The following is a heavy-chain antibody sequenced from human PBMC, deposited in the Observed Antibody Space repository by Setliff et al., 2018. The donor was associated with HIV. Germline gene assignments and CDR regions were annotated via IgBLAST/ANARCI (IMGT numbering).Heavy chain of an antibody. CDR2: IYSTGST. CDR3: ARLDCSSSSGFVDY. D-gene: IGHD2-2*01. V-gene: IGHV4-4*09. Sequence: SETLSLTCTVSGGSISSYYWSWIRQPPGKGLEWIGYIYSTGSTKYNPSLKSRVTISVDTSKKQFSLKLRSVTAADTAVYYCARLDCSSSSGFVDYWGQGTLVTVSS. J-gene: IGHJ4*02. CDR1: GGSISSYY.